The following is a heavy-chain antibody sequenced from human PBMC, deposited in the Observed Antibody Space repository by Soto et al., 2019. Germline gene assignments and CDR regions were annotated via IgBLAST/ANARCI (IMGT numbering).Heavy chain of an antibody. J-gene: IGHJ4*02. Sequence: QVQLVQSGAEVKKPGSSVKVSCKASGGTFSSYTISWVRQAPGQGLEWMGRIIPILGIANYAQKFQGRVTIAAEKSTSTAYMELGSRRSEDTGVYYCARSQVVTRIDYWGQGTGVTVSS. D-gene: IGHD2-21*02. V-gene: IGHV1-69*02. CDR3: ARSQVVTRIDY. CDR2: IIPILGIA. CDR1: GGTFSSYT.